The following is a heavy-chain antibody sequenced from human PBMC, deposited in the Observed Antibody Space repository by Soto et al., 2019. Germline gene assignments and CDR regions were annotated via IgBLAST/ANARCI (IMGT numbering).Heavy chain of an antibody. J-gene: IGHJ4*02. CDR2: ISVSDTTI. CDR1: GFTFSDYY. Sequence: QVQLVESGGGLVKPGGSLRLSCVVSGFTFSDYYMSWIRQAPGKGLEWVAYISVSDTTIYYADSVKCRFTMSRDNAKNSLYLQMNSLGAEDTAVYYGARAPTSYTYNSGYWGPDFWGQGTLVTVSS. V-gene: IGHV3-11*01. D-gene: IGHD3-22*01. CDR3: ARAPTSYTYNSGYWGPDF.